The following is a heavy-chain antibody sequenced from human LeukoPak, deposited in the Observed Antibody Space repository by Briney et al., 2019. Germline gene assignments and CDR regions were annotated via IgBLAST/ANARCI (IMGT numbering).Heavy chain of an antibody. Sequence: GASVKVSCKASGYTFTSYDINWVRQATGQGLEWMGWMNPNSGNTGYAQKFQGRVTMTRNTSISTAYMELSSLISEDTAVYYCARGDREDYDFWSGYPQPMDVWGKGTTVTVSS. CDR2: MNPNSGNT. CDR3: ARGDREDYDFWSGYPQPMDV. V-gene: IGHV1-8*01. CDR1: GYTFTSYD. J-gene: IGHJ6*03. D-gene: IGHD3-3*01.